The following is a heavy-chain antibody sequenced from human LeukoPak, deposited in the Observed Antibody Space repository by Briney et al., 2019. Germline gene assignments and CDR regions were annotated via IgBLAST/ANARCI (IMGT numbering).Heavy chain of an antibody. V-gene: IGHV1-18*04. CDR2: ISAYNGNT. J-gene: IGHJ4*02. D-gene: IGHD2-21*02. CDR1: GYTFTGYY. Sequence: ASVKVSCKASGYTFTGYYMHWVRQAPGQGLEWMGWISAYNGNTNYAQRLQGRVTMTTDTSTSTAYMELRSLRSDDTAVYYCARWRDYYFDYWGQGTLVTVSS. CDR3: ARWRDYYFDY.